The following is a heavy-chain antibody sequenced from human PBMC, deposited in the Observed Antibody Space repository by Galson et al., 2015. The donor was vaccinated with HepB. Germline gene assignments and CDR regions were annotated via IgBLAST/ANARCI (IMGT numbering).Heavy chain of an antibody. Sequence: ETLSLTCAVYGGSFSGYYWSWIRQPPGKGLEWIGEINHSGSTNYNPSLKSRVTISVDTSKNQFSLKLSSVTAADTAVYYCARRTAPGRHYWGQGTLVTVSS. CDR2: INHSGST. V-gene: IGHV4-34*01. CDR1: GGSFSGYY. CDR3: ARRTAPGRHY. J-gene: IGHJ4*02. D-gene: IGHD2-15*01.